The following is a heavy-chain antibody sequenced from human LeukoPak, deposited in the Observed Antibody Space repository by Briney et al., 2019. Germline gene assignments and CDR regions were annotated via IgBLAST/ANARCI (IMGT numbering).Heavy chain of an antibody. J-gene: IGHJ3*02. CDR2: TYYRSKWYN. V-gene: IGHV6-1*01. CDR3: AKETYYYGSGSYFHDAFDI. Sequence: PSQTLSLTCAISGDSVSSNSAAWNWIRQSPSRGLEWLGRTYYRSKWYNDYAVSVKSRITINPDTSKNQFSLQLNSVTPEDKAVYYCAKETYYYGSGSYFHDAFDIWGQGTMVTVSS. D-gene: IGHD3-10*01. CDR1: GDSVSSNSAA.